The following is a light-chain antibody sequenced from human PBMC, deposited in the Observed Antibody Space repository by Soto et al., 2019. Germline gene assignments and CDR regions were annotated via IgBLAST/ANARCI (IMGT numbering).Light chain of an antibody. V-gene: IGKV3-20*01. CDR2: GAS. CDR3: QQYGSLSWT. CDR1: QNVDTNY. Sequence: EIVLTQSPGTGSLSPGERATLSCRASQNVDTNYLAWYQQKPGQAPRIIIFGASGRATGIPDRFSGSGSGTDFTLTISRLEPEDFAVYYCQQYGSLSWTFGQGTKVDI. J-gene: IGKJ1*01.